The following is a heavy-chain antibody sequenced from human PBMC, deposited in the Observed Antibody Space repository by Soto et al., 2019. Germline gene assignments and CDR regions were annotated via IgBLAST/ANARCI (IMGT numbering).Heavy chain of an antibody. CDR2: MVGSDGNT. V-gene: IGHV3-23*01. CDR3: ARGYSNSFDY. CDR1: GFTFSSYA. J-gene: IGHJ4*02. Sequence: EVQLLESGGGLVQPGGSLRLSCAASGFTFSSYAMNWVRQAPGKGLEWVSLMVGSDGNTYYANSVNGRFTISRYNSKNTLYLQMNSLRAEDTAVYYCARGYSNSFDYWGQGTLVTVSS. D-gene: IGHD6-13*01.